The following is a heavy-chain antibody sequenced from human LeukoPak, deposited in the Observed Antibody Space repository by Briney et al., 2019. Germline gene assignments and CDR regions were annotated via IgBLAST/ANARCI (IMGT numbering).Heavy chain of an antibody. V-gene: IGHV3-30*02. CDR1: GFTFSSYG. D-gene: IGHD2-2*01. CDR2: IRYDGSNK. J-gene: IGHJ4*02. CDR3: AKVRDQLLTFDY. Sequence: GGSLRLSCAASGFTFSSYGMHWVRQAPGKGLEWVAFIRYDGSNKYYADSVKGRFTISRDNSKNTLYLQMNSLRAEDTAVYYCAKVRDQLLTFDYWGQGTLVTVSS.